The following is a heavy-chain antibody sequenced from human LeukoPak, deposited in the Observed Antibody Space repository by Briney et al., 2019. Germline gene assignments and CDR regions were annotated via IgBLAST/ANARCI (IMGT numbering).Heavy chain of an antibody. Sequence: SETLSLTCTVSGGSISSSSYYWGWIRLPPGKGLEWIGTIYYTGITYYNPSLKSRVSLSVDTSKNQFSLNLSSVTAADTALYYCARLPTEYSNSGFDSWGQGTLVTVSS. J-gene: IGHJ4*02. D-gene: IGHD6-6*01. CDR1: GGSISSSSYY. CDR2: IYYTGIT. V-gene: IGHV4-39*01. CDR3: ARLPTEYSNSGFDS.